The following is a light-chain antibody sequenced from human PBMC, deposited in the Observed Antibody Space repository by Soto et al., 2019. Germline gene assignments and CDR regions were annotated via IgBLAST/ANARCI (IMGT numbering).Light chain of an antibody. CDR3: QVWDSSSDHLV. J-gene: IGLJ1*01. CDR1: NLGSKS. Sequence: SYELTQPPSVSVAPGKTARITCGGNNLGSKSVHWYQQKPGQAPVLVIYYDSDRPSGIPERFSGSNSGNTATLTISRVEAGDEADYYCQVWDSSSDHLVFGTGTKLTVL. CDR2: YDS. V-gene: IGLV3-21*04.